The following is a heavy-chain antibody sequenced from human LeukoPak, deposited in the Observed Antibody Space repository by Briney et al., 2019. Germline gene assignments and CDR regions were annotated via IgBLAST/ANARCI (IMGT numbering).Heavy chain of an antibody. CDR1: GGSISSYY. V-gene: IGHV4-59*01. CDR2: IYYSGST. CDR3: ARGGYDYGDYGNWFDP. Sequence: SETLSLTCTVSGGSISSYYWSWIRQPPGKGLEWIGYIYYSGSTNYNPSLESRVTISVDTSKNQFSLKLSSVTAADTAVYYCARGGYDYGDYGNWFDPWGQGTLVTVSS. J-gene: IGHJ5*02. D-gene: IGHD4-17*01.